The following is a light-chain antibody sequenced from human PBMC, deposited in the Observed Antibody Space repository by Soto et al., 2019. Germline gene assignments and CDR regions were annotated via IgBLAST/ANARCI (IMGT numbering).Light chain of an antibody. CDR2: EVS. V-gene: IGLV2-8*01. CDR3: SSYAGSNNFVV. Sequence: QSALTQPPSAFGSPGQSVTISCTGTSSDVGGYNYVSWYQQYPGKAPKLMIYEVSKRPSGVPDRFSGSKSANTASLTVSGLQAEDEADYYCSSYAGSNNFVVFGGGTKVTVL. J-gene: IGLJ2*01. CDR1: SSDVGGYNY.